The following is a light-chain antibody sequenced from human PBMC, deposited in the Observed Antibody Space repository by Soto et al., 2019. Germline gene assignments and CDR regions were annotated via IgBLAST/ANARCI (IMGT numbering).Light chain of an antibody. Sequence: DIQMTQSPSSLSASVGDRVTVTCRASQSISNYLNWYQQKPGEAPKLLIYAASSLQSGVPSGFSGSGSGTDFTLTISSLQPEDFATYYCQQTYSTPPYTFGQGTKLEIK. J-gene: IGKJ2*01. CDR3: QQTYSTPPYT. CDR2: AAS. V-gene: IGKV1-39*01. CDR1: QSISNY.